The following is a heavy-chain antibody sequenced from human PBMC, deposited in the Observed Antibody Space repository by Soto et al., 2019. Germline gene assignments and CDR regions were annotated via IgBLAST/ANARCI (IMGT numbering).Heavy chain of an antibody. Sequence: EVQLVESGGNLVQPGGSLRLSCAASGFTFSTYSMNWVRQAPGKGLEWVSYISTSSSTIYYADSVKGRFTISRDNAKNSLYLQLNSLRDEDTAVYYCARDAISVAGIFALDYWGQGTLVTVSS. CDR2: ISTSSSTI. CDR1: GFTFSTYS. J-gene: IGHJ4*02. V-gene: IGHV3-48*02. CDR3: ARDAISVAGIFALDY. D-gene: IGHD6-19*01.